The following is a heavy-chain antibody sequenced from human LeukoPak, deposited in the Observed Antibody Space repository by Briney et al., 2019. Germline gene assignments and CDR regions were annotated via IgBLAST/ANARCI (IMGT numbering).Heavy chain of an antibody. CDR1: GYTFTGYY. V-gene: IGHV1-2*02. J-gene: IGHJ4*02. CDR2: INPNSGGT. CDR3: AKEVHYYDSSDYFPLGY. D-gene: IGHD3-22*01. Sequence: ASVKVSCKASGYTFTGYYMHWVRQAPGQGLEWMGWINPNSGGTNYAQKFQGRVTMTRDTSISTAYMELSRLTSDDTAVYYCAKEVHYYDSSDYFPLGYWGQGTLITVSS.